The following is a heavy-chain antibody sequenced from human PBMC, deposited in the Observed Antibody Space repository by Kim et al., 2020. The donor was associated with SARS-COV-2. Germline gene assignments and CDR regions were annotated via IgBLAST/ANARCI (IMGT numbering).Heavy chain of an antibody. D-gene: IGHD3-10*01. J-gene: IGHJ4*01. V-gene: IGHV3-23*01. CDR2: IRCNGSSE. CDR1: GFIFSSYA. CDR3: AKAPVYGSALYY. Sequence: GGSLRLSCAASGFIFSSYAMNWVRQAPGKGLEWVAGIRCNGSSEFSADSVKGRFTISSDKSKNTLYLQMHSLRAETTAVYYYAKAPVYGSALYYW.